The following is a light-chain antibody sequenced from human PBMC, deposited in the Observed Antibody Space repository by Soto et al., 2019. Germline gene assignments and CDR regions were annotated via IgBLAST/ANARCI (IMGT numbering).Light chain of an antibody. CDR1: QEISNY. CDR2: DAS. V-gene: IGKV1-33*01. Sequence: DIQMIQSPSSLSASVGHRVTITCQACQEISNYLNWYQQKPGKAPKLLIYDASNLERGVPSRFSGRGSGTDFTLTISSLQPEDFATYYCQQYDHLPRTFGRGTKVEIK. J-gene: IGKJ1*01. CDR3: QQYDHLPRT.